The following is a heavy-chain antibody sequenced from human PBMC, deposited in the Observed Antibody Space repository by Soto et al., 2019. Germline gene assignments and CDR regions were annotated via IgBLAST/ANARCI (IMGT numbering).Heavy chain of an antibody. CDR2: IYYSGST. CDR3: ARPEGIAAAGTSWFDP. Sequence: QLQLQESGPGLVKPSETLSLTCTVSGGSISSSSYYWGWIRQPPGKGLEWIGSIYYSGSTYYNPSLKGRVTISVDTSKNQFSLKLSSVTAADTAVYYCARPEGIAAAGTSWFDPWGQGTLVTVSS. J-gene: IGHJ5*02. D-gene: IGHD6-13*01. CDR1: GGSISSSSYY. V-gene: IGHV4-39*01.